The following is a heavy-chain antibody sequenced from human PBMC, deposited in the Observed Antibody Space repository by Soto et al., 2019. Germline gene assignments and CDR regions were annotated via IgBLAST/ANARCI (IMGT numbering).Heavy chain of an antibody. D-gene: IGHD7-27*01. V-gene: IGHV1-69*13. CDR1: GGTFSSYA. Sequence: ASVKVSCKASGGTFSSYAISWVRQPPGQGLEWMGGIIPIFGTANYAQKFQGRVTITADESTSTAFMGLSSLRSEDTAVYYCARTVERTGDFDYWGQGTLVTVSS. J-gene: IGHJ4*02. CDR2: IIPIFGTA. CDR3: ARTVERTGDFDY.